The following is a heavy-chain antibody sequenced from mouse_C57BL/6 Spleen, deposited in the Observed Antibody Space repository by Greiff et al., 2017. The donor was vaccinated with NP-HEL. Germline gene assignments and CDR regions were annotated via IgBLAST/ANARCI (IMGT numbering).Heavy chain of an antibody. D-gene: IGHD2-2*01. CDR3: ASLYAYDVHFDY. V-gene: IGHV1-42*01. Sequence: EVKLQESGPELVKPGASVKISCKASGYSFTGYYMNWVKQSPEKSLEWIGEINPSTGGTTYNQKFKAKATLTVDKSSSTAYMQLKTLTSYDSAFYSCASLYAYDVHFDYWGQGTTLTVSS. CDR2: INPSTGGT. J-gene: IGHJ2*01. CDR1: GYSFTGYY.